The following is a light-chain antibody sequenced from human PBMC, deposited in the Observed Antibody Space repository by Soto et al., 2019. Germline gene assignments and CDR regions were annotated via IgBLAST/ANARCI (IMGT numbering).Light chain of an antibody. CDR2: AAA. CDR1: QSISSY. Sequence: DIQMTQSPSSLSASVGYRVTITCRASQSISSYLNWYQQKPGKAPKLLIYAAASLQSGVPSRFSGSGSGTDFTLTISSLQPEDFATYYCQQSYSTPPWTCGQGTKWIS. CDR3: QQSYSTPPWT. V-gene: IGKV1-39*01. J-gene: IGKJ1*01.